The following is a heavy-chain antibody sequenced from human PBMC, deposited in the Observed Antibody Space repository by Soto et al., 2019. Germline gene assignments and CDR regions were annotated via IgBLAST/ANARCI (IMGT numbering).Heavy chain of an antibody. J-gene: IGHJ3*02. Sequence: EVQLLESGGGLVQPAGSLRLSCAASGFTFGNYAMIWVRQAPGKGLEWVSTISGGGDGTYYADSVRGRFTISRENSRNTVYQQMNSLSAEDTAVYYCAKKGLGSLATYCSTGDCHYAFDIWGQGTMVTVSS. D-gene: IGHD2-15*01. V-gene: IGHV3-23*01. CDR1: GFTFGNYA. CDR3: AKKGLGSLATYCSTGDCHYAFDI. CDR2: ISGGGDGT.